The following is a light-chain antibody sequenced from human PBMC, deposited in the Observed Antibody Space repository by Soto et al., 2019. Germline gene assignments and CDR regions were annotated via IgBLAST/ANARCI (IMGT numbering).Light chain of an antibody. Sequence: QSALTQPASVSGSPGQSITISCTGTSSDVGGFNSVSWYQLRPGTAPKLILYDVVDRPSGVSYRFSGSKSGNTASLTISGLQAADEADYFCSSYTSTMTNVFGVGPRSPS. CDR3: SSYTSTMTNV. CDR2: DVV. J-gene: IGLJ1*01. CDR1: SSDVGGFNS. V-gene: IGLV2-14*03.